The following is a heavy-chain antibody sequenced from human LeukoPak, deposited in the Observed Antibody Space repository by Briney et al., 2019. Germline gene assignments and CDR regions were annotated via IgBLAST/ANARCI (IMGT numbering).Heavy chain of an antibody. CDR2: ISANNGET. D-gene: IGHD2-2*01. CDR3: ARVPPSAHQLLSSDY. J-gene: IGHJ4*02. CDR1: GYTFTNYG. Sequence: APVMVSCKASGYTFTNYGISWVRQAPGQGLEWMAWISANNGETRYAQNLQGRVTITTDTSTSTAYMELRSLRSDDTAVYYCARVPPSAHQLLSSDYWGQGTQVTVSS. V-gene: IGHV1-18*04.